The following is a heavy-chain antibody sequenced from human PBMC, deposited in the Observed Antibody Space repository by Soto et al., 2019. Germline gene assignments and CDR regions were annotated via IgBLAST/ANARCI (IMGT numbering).Heavy chain of an antibody. V-gene: IGHV1-46*01. Sequence: ASVKVSCKASGYTFTSYYMHWVRQAPGQGLEWMGIINPSGGSTSYAQKLQGRVTMTRDTSTSTVYMELSSLRSEDTAVYYCASAVTMVRGALGYYYYGMDVWGQGXTVTVYS. D-gene: IGHD3-10*01. CDR3: ASAVTMVRGALGYYYYGMDV. CDR2: INPSGGST. J-gene: IGHJ6*02. CDR1: GYTFTSYY.